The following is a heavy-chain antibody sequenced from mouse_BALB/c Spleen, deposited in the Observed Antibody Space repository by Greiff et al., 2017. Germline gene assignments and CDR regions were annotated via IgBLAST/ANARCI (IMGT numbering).Heavy chain of an antibody. J-gene: IGHJ3*01. CDR2: IDPETGGT. CDR3: TRRGNYDYDGFAY. CDR1: GYTFTDYE. Sequence: QVQLKQSGAELVRPGASVTLSCKASGYTFTDYEMHWVKQTPVHGLEWIGAIDPETGGTAYNQKFKGKATLTADKSSSTAYMELRSLTSEDSAVYYCTRRGNYDYDGFAYWGQGTLVTVSA. D-gene: IGHD2-4*01. V-gene: IGHV1-15*01.